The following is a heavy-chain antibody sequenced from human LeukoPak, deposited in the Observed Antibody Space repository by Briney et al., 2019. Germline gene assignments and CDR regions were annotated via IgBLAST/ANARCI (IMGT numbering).Heavy chain of an antibody. Sequence: GGSLRLSCAASGFTFSRYWMHWVRQAPGKGLVWVSRININGSSTIYADSVKGRFTVSRDNAKNTLYLQMNSLRAEDTAMYYCARMGNSAFDFRGQGTMVTVSS. CDR1: GFTFSRYW. CDR3: ARMGNSAFDF. J-gene: IGHJ3*01. V-gene: IGHV3-74*01. D-gene: IGHD1-1*01. CDR2: ININGSST.